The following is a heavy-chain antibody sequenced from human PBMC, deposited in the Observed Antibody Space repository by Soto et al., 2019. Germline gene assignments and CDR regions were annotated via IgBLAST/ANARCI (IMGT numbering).Heavy chain of an antibody. CDR2: ISSDGSNK. J-gene: IGHJ4*02. V-gene: IGHV3-30-3*01. D-gene: IGHD1-26*01. CDR3: PRDDEGGSDCDLGY. Sequence: QVQLVESGGGVVQPGRSLRLSCAVSGFTFSSHAMHWVRQAPGKGLEWVTLISSDGSNKYYADSVKGRFTTSRDNSKNTMYLQMNSLRVEDTAVYYCPRDDEGGSDCDLGYWGQGALVTVSS. CDR1: GFTFSSHA.